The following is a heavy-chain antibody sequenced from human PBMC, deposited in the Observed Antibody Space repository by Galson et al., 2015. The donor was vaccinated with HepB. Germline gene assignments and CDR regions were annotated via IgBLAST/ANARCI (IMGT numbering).Heavy chain of an antibody. CDR1: GGSLTGY. CDR2: INQSGST. V-gene: IGHV4-34*01. J-gene: IGHJ6*01. D-gene: IGHD3-9*01. CDR3: TRDRRYDVLTGYPRPSFYYYGMDV. Sequence: ETLSLTCAVYGGSLTGYWSWIRQPPGKGLEWIGVINQSGSTNYSPSLKSRVTISVDTPKNQVSLNLTSVTVADTAVYYCTRDRRYDVLTGYPRPSFYYYGMDVWGQGTAVTVSA.